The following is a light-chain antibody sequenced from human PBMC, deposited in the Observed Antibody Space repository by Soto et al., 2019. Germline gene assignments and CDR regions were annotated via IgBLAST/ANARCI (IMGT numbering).Light chain of an antibody. CDR2: GAS. J-gene: IGKJ5*01. V-gene: IGKV3-20*01. Sequence: IVLTQSTSTLSLSPGERATLSCRASQSVSSSYLAWYQQKPGQAPRLLIYGASSRATGIPDRFSGSGSGTDFTLTISRLEPEDFAVYYCQQYGSSITFGQGARPEIK. CDR1: QSVSSSY. CDR3: QQYGSSIT.